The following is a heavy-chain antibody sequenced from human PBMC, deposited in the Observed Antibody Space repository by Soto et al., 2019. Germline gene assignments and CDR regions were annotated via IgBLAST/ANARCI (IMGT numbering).Heavy chain of an antibody. D-gene: IGHD2-8*01. Sequence: GASVKVSCKASGCTFNNYASSWVRQAPAKGLEWMGGIISISGTANSAQKFQGRVTITADRSTSTAYMELRSLRSEDTAVYYCARDRCSNGVCYNWFDAWGQGTLVTVSS. V-gene: IGHV1-69*06. J-gene: IGHJ5*02. CDR2: IISISGTA. CDR3: ARDRCSNGVCYNWFDA. CDR1: GCTFNNYA.